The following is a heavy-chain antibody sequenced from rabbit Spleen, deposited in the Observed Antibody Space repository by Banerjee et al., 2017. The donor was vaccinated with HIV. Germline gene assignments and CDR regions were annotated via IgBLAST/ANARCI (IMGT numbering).Heavy chain of an antibody. Sequence: VESGGGLVKPGASLTLTCTASGVSFSFSSYMCWVRQAPGKGLEWIACIEVGSSDFTYFATWAKGRFTISKTSSTTVTLQMTSLTAADTATYFCARDLAGVIGWNFGWWGPGTLVTVS. CDR1: GVSFSFSSY. V-gene: IGHV1S40*01. J-gene: IGHJ4*01. CDR3: ARDLAGVIGWNFGW. CDR2: IEVGSSDFT. D-gene: IGHD4-1*01.